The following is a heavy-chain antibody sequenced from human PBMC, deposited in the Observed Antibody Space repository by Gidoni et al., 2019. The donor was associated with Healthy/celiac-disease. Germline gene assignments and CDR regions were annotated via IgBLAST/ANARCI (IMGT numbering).Heavy chain of an antibody. CDR1: GFTFSSYA. Sequence: EVQLLESGGGLVQPGGSLRLSCAASGFTFSSYAMSLVRQAPGKGLAWVSAISGSGGSTYYADSVKGRFTISRDNSKNTLYLQMNSLRAEDTAVYYCAKVKGGKGITMIDPGPRDPDMVFDYWGQGTLVTVSS. CDR3: AKVKGGKGITMIDPGPRDPDMVFDY. CDR2: ISGSGGST. D-gene: IGHD3-22*01. V-gene: IGHV3-23*01. J-gene: IGHJ4*02.